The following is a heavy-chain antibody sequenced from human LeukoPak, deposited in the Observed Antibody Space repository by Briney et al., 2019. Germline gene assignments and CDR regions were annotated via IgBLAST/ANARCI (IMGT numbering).Heavy chain of an antibody. CDR2: IWYDGSNK. J-gene: IGHJ4*02. V-gene: IGHV3-33*01. Sequence: GGSLRLSCAASGFTFSSYGMHWVRQAPGKGLEWVAVIWYDGSNKYYADSVKGRFTISRDNSKNTLYLQMNSLRAEDTAVYYCARERRDSSSLQYWGQGTLVTVSS. CDR1: GFTFSSYG. D-gene: IGHD6-13*01. CDR3: ARERRDSSSLQY.